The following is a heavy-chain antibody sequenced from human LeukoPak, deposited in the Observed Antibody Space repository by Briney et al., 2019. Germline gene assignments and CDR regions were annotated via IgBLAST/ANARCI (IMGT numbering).Heavy chain of an antibody. CDR1: DGSISSAGYY. J-gene: IGHJ4*02. D-gene: IGHD5/OR15-5a*01. CDR3: ATDRCLIQGGFDC. Sequence: PSETLSLTCTVSDGSISSAGYYWTWIRQHPEKGLEWIGFIYHSGTTYYNPSLKSRLTMSVDTSKNQFSLKLASVTAADTAIYYCATDRCLIQGGFDCWGQGTLVTVSS. CDR2: IYHSGTT. V-gene: IGHV4-31*03.